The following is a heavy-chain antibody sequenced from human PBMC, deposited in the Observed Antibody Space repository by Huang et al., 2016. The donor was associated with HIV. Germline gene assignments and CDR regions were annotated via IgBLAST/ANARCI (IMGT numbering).Heavy chain of an antibody. Sequence: QVQLVDSGGGGFQPGRSLSLPCAASGFTFSNYAMHWVRQAPGKGLEWVAVISYDGSNKYYADSVKGRFTISRDNSKNTLYLQMNSLRAEDTAVYYCARDLWLRDLYYYYYMDVWGKGTTVTVSS. V-gene: IGHV3-30-3*01. D-gene: IGHD5-12*01. CDR1: GFTFSNYA. CDR2: ISYDGSNK. J-gene: IGHJ6*03. CDR3: ARDLWLRDLYYYYYMDV.